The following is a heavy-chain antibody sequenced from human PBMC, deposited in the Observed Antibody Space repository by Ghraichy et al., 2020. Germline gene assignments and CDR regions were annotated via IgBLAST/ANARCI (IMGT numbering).Heavy chain of an antibody. Sequence: GGSLRLSCAASGFTFSSYGMHWVRQAPGEGLEWVTFIRIDGSDEYYADSVKGRFTISRDTSKQTLYLQMNSLRAEDTAVYYCAKGAALQWVVPGNNWGQGTLVTVSS. J-gene: IGHJ4*02. CDR3: AKGAALQWVVPGNN. CDR1: GFTFSSYG. V-gene: IGHV3-30*02. CDR2: IRIDGSDE. D-gene: IGHD6-19*01.